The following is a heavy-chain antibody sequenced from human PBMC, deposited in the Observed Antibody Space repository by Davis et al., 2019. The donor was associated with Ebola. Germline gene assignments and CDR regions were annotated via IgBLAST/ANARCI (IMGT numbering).Heavy chain of an antibody. D-gene: IGHD5-12*01. V-gene: IGHV3-73*01. CDR2: VREKAKNYAT. CDR1: GFTFSDSP. Sequence: GGSLRLSCAASGFTFSDSPIHWIRQASGKGPEWVGRVREKAKNYATGYAASVQGRFTVSRDNSKNTLYLQMGSLRAEDMAVYYCARGALVATIKYNWFDPWGQGTLVTVSS. CDR3: ARGALVATIKYNWFDP. J-gene: IGHJ5*02.